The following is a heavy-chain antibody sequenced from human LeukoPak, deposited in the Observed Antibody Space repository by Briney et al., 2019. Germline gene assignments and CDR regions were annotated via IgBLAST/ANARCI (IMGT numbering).Heavy chain of an antibody. D-gene: IGHD3-10*01. V-gene: IGHV3-33*06. J-gene: IGHJ2*01. CDR2: IWYDGSNK. CDR1: GFTFSSYG. Sequence: GGSLRLSCAASGFTFSSYGMHCVRQSPGKGLEWVAVIWYDGSNKYYADSVKGRFTISRDNSKNTLYLQMNSLRAEDTAVYYCAKDQGIARYSDLWGRGTLVTVSS. CDR3: AKDQGIARYSDL.